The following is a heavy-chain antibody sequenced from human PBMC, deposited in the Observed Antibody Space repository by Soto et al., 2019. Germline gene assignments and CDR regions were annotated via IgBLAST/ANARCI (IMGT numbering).Heavy chain of an antibody. CDR1: DGSISSSS. J-gene: IGHJ6*03. D-gene: IGHD6-6*01. Sequence: LQTMSLTCTVSDGSISSSSWSWISKHPGKGLEWIGYIYSDGGTNYNPSLKSRVTISLDTSINQFSLKLSSLTAADTAVYYCARSVAARPYYFYYMDVWGKGTTVTVSS. CDR2: IYSDGGT. V-gene: IGHV4-4*08. CDR3: ARSVAARPYYFYYMDV.